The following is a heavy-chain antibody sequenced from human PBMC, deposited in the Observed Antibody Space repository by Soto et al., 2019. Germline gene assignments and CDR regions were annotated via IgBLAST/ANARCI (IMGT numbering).Heavy chain of an antibody. D-gene: IGHD5-18*01. CDR2: IKSKTDGGTT. V-gene: IGHV3-15*07. CDR1: GFTFSNAW. J-gene: IGHJ6*02. CDR3: TTDHYSYGRDYYGMDV. Sequence: EVQLMESGGGLVKPGGSLRLSCAASGFTFSNAWMNWVRQAPGKGLEWVGRIKSKTDGGTTDYAAPVKGRFTISRDDSKNTLYLQMNRLKTEDTAVYYCTTDHYSYGRDYYGMDVWGQGTTVTVSS.